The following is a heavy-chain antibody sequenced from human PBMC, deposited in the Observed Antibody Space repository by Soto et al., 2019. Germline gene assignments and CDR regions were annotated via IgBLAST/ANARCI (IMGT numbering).Heavy chain of an antibody. V-gene: IGHV3-23*01. J-gene: IGHJ5*02. CDR2: ISGSGGST. D-gene: IGHD3-22*01. CDR3: AKRVYYYDSSGYFWFDP. CDR1: GFTFSSYA. Sequence: GESLKISCAASGFTFSSYAMSWVRQAPGKGLEWVSAISGSGGSTYYADSVKGRFTISRDNSKNTLYLQMNSLRAEDTAVYYCAKRVYYYDSSGYFWFDPWGQGTLVTVSS.